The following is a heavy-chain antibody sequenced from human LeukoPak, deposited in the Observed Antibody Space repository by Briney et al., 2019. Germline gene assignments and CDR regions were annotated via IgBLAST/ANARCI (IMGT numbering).Heavy chain of an antibody. CDR2: IGGRDDRT. J-gene: IGHJ4*02. CDR1: GFTFTGHT. CDR3: AKDPNPHYDFWSGYK. V-gene: IGHV3-23*01. D-gene: IGHD3-3*01. Sequence: GGSLRLSCAASGFTFTGHTMTWLRQAPGKGLEWVSIIGGRDDRTYYADSVKGRFTISRDNSKSILYLHMSSLRAEDTAVYYCAKDPNPHYDFWSGYKWGQGTLVTVFS.